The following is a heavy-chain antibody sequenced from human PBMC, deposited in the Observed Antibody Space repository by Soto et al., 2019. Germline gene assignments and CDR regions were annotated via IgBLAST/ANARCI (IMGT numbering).Heavy chain of an antibody. D-gene: IGHD6-13*01. CDR2: ISNSGST. J-gene: IGHJ4*02. CDR3: ARPQGAHCQQLGYFDC. Sequence: QLQLQESGPGLVKPSETLSLTCTVSGGSISSSSYYWGWIRQPPGKGLEWIGSISNSGSTYYNPSLKSRVTISVDTSKNQFSLKLSAVTAADTAVYYCARPQGAHCQQLGYFDCWGQGTLVTVSS. V-gene: IGHV4-39*01. CDR1: GGSISSSSYY.